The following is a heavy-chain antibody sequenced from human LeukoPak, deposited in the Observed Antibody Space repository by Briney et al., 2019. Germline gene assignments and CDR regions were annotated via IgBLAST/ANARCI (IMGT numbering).Heavy chain of an antibody. J-gene: IGHJ4*02. CDR2: IWYDGSNK. CDR1: GFTFSSYG. Sequence: PGGSLIFSCAASGFTFSSYGMRWVRQAPGKGLEWVAVIWYDGSNKYYADSVKGRFTISRDNSKNTLYLQMNSLRAEDTAVYYCARESSDTYSSSWYDYWGQGTLVTVSS. D-gene: IGHD6-13*01. CDR3: ARESSDTYSSSWYDY. V-gene: IGHV3-33*01.